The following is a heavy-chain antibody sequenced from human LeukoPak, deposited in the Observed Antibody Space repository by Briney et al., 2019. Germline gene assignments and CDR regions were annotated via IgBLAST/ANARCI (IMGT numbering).Heavy chain of an antibody. J-gene: IGHJ4*02. CDR3: ARVRTWVRYFDY. CDR2: IYSGGST. Sequence: PGGSLRLSCAASGFTVSSNYMSWVRQAPGKGLEWVSVIYSGGSTYYADSVKGRFTISRDNSKNTLYLQMNSLRAEDTAVYYCARVRTWVRYFDYWGQGTLVTVSS. CDR1: GFTVSSNY. V-gene: IGHV3-53*01. D-gene: IGHD3-10*01.